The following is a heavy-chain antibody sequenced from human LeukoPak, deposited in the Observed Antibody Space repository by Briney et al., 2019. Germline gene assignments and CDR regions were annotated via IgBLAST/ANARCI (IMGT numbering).Heavy chain of an antibody. J-gene: IGHJ4*02. CDR3: ARSAGWWSLDY. V-gene: IGHV4-4*02. CDR2: ISHGGIT. D-gene: IGHD2-8*02. CDR1: GDSISSRNW. Sequence: SETLSLTCAVYGDSISSRNWWNWVRQSPGKGLDWVGEISHGGITKYNPSLKNRVTISKDNSRNEFSLKLNSVTAADTAVYFCARSAGWWSLDYWGQGALVTVSA.